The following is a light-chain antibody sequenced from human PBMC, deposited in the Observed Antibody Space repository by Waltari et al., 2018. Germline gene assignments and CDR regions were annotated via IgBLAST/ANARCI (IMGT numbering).Light chain of an antibody. J-gene: IGKJ1*01. CDR3: QQYNDWPRT. CDR1: QSISSN. CDR2: GAS. Sequence: EIVLTQSPAPLSVSLGESATLSCRASQSISSNLAWYQQKPGQAPRLLIYGASTRATGIPARFSGSGSGTEFTLTISSLQSEDFAVYYCQQYNDWPRTFGQGTKVEIK. V-gene: IGKV3-15*01.